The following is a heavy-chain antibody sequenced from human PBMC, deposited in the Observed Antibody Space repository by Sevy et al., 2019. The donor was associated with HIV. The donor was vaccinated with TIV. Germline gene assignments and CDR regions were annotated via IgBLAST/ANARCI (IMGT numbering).Heavy chain of an antibody. CDR1: GFSFSSYS. CDR3: ARDDHWAFDY. J-gene: IGHJ4*02. Sequence: GGSLRLSCVTSGFSFSSYSMNWVRQAPGKGLEWVSYISSSSGTIRHADSVKGRLTISRDNAKNSLFLQMNSLRAEDTAVYYCARDDHWAFDYWGQRALVTVSS. D-gene: IGHD7-27*01. CDR2: ISSSSGTI. V-gene: IGHV3-48*01.